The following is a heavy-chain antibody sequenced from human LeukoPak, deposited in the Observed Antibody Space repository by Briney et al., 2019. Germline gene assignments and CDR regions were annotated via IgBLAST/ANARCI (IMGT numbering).Heavy chain of an antibody. CDR3: ARDYSGRSGSYPYYYYYMDV. Sequence: ASVKVSCKASGGTFSSYAISWVRQAPGQGLEWMGGIIPIFGTANYAQKFQGRVTITADESTSTAYMELSSLRSEDTAVYYCARDYSGRSGSYPYYYYYMDVWGKGTTVTVSS. J-gene: IGHJ6*03. V-gene: IGHV1-69*13. CDR1: GGTFSSYA. CDR2: IIPIFGTA. D-gene: IGHD3-10*01.